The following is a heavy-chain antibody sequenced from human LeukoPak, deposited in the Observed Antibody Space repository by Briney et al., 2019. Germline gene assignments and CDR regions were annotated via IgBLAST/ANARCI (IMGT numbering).Heavy chain of an antibody. Sequence: PSETLSPTCTVSGGSINSSSYYWGWIRQPPGTGLEWIGSIFHSGSTYYNQSLKSRVTISVETSKNQFSLKLSSVTAADTAVYYCARQEDDVLTGYYLNYRGQGTLVTVSS. CDR1: GGSINSSSYY. CDR2: IFHSGST. V-gene: IGHV4-39*01. J-gene: IGHJ4*02. CDR3: ARQEDDVLTGYYLNY. D-gene: IGHD3-9*01.